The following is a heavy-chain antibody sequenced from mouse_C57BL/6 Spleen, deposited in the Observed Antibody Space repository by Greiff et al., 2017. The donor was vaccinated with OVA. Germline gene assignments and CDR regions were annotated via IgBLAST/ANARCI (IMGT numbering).Heavy chain of an antibody. Sequence: VQPQQPGAELVKPGASVKLSCKASGYTFTSYWMQWVKQRPGQGLEWIGEIDPSDSYTNYNQKFKGKATLTVDTSSSTAYMQLSSLTSEDSAVYYCARPAQATSWFAYWGQGTLVTVSA. V-gene: IGHV1-50*01. J-gene: IGHJ3*01. CDR1: GYTFTSYW. CDR3: ARPAQATSWFAY. D-gene: IGHD3-2*02. CDR2: IDPSDSYT.